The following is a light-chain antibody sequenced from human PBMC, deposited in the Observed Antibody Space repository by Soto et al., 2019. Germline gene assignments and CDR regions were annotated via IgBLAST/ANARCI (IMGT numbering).Light chain of an antibody. J-gene: IGKJ4*01. CDR1: QSLLYNNTYNY. CDR3: QQTKSFPLT. Sequence: EIVMTQSPLTLPVTPGEPASISCRSSQSLLYNNTYNYLDWYVQKPGQSQQLLIYFGSNRAPGVHDRFSGSGSGTDFTLTVGGLQPEDVATYYCQQTKSFPLTFGGGTKVDIK. V-gene: IGKV2-28*01. CDR2: FGS.